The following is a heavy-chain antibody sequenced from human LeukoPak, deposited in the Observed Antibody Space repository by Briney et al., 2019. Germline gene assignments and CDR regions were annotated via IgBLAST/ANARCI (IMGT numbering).Heavy chain of an antibody. CDR2: ISYDGSNK. Sequence: GGSLRLSCAASGFTFSSYAMHWVRQAPGKGLEWVAVISYDGSNKYYADSVKGRFTISRDNSKNTLYLQMNSLRAEDTAVYYCARALFFGGDFDYWGQGTLFTVSS. V-gene: IGHV3-30*04. CDR1: GFTFSSYA. J-gene: IGHJ4*02. CDR3: ARALFFGGDFDY. D-gene: IGHD4-23*01.